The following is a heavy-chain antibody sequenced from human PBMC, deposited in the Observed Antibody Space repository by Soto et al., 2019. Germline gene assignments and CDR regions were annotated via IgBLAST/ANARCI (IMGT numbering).Heavy chain of an antibody. D-gene: IGHD3-16*01. CDR3: ATDGSYAQHV. J-gene: IGHJ6*02. Sequence: GSLRLSCAASGFTFSSTWMHWVRQAPGKGLVWVSHINSDGSSTTYADSVRGRFTISRDNAKNTVYLQMNSLRAEDTAVYYCATDGSYAQHVWGQGTTVTVSS. CDR2: INSDGSST. CDR1: GFTFSSTW. V-gene: IGHV3-74*03.